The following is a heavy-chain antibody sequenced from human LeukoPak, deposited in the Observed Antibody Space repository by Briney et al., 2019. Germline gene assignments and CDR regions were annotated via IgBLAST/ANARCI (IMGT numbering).Heavy chain of an antibody. D-gene: IGHD1-26*01. CDR3: AGGVGATQYNWFDP. CDR2: ISAYNGNT. Sequence: ASVKVSCKASGYTYTSYGISWVRQAPGQGLEWMGWISAYNGNTNNAQKLQGRVTMTTDTSTSTAYMELRSLRSDDTAVYYCAGGVGATQYNWFDPWGQGTLVTVSS. J-gene: IGHJ5*02. V-gene: IGHV1-18*01. CDR1: GYTYTSYG.